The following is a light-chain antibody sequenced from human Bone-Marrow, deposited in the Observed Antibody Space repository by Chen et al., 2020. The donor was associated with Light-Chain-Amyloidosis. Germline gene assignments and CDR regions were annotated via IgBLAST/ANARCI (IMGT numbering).Light chain of an antibody. J-gene: IGLJ3*02. CDR1: SGSIATNY. Sequence: NFMLPQHHSVSECPGKTVIISCTRSSGSIATNYVQWYQQRPGSSPTTVIYEDDQRPSGVPDRFSGSIDRSSNSAFLTISGLKTEDEADYYCQSYQGSSQGVFGGGTKLTVL. CDR2: EDD. V-gene: IGLV6-57*01. CDR3: QSYQGSSQGV.